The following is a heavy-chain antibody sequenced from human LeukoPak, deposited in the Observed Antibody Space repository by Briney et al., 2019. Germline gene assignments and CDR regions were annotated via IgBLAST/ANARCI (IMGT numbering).Heavy chain of an antibody. V-gene: IGHV4-34*01. J-gene: IGHJ4*02. CDR1: AGSFRDYY. Sequence: SETLSLTCAVYAGSFRDYYWSWIRQPPGKGLEWIGEINHSGSTNYNPSLKSRVTISVDTSKNQSSLKLSSVTAADTAVYYCARRGMEVLGVILSYYYFDYWGQGTLVTVSS. D-gene: IGHD3-10*01. CDR2: INHSGST. CDR3: ARRGMEVLGVILSYYYFDY.